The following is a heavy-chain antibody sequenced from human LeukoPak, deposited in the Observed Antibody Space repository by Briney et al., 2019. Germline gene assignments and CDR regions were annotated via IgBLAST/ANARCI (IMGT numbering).Heavy chain of an antibody. CDR2: IYYSGST. D-gene: IGHD2-15*01. CDR1: GGSISSYY. CDR3: ARDPCGGSCNWFDL. V-gene: IGHV4-59*01. J-gene: IGHJ5*02. Sequence: SETLSLTCTVSGGSISSYYWSWIRQPPGKGLEWIGYIYYSGSTNYNPSLKSRVTISVDTSKNQFSLKLSSVTAADTAVYYCARDPCGGSCNWFDLWGQGTLVTVSS.